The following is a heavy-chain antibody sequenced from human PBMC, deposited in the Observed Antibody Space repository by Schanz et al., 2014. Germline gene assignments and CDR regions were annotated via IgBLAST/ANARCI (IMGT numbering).Heavy chain of an antibody. CDR1: GFTFADYY. Sequence: QVQLLESGGGLFKPGGSLRLSCAGSGFTFADYYMTWIRQAPGKGLEWISYVSSYDTTVSYADSVKGRFTISRDNAKNSVYLQMNSLRTEDTAVYYCARGDMVRGGFDYWGQGTLVTVSS. J-gene: IGHJ4*02. CDR2: VSSYDTTV. CDR3: ARGDMVRGGFDY. D-gene: IGHD3-10*01. V-gene: IGHV3-11*04.